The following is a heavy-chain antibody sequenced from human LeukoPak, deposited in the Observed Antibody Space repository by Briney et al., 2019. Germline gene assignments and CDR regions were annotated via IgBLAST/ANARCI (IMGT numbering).Heavy chain of an antibody. CDR2: ISSSSSYI. CDR1: GFTFGDYA. Sequence: GRSLRLSCTASGFTFGDYAMSWFRQAPGKGLEWVSSISSSSSYIYYADSVKGRFTISRDNAKNSLYLQMNSLRAEDTAVYYCYSGSYRYDAFDIWGQGTMVTVSS. V-gene: IGHV3-21*01. CDR3: YSGSYRYDAFDI. J-gene: IGHJ3*02. D-gene: IGHD1-26*01.